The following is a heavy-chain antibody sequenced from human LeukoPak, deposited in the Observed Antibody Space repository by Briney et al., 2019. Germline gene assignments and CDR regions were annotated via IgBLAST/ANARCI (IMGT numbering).Heavy chain of an antibody. D-gene: IGHD1-26*01. J-gene: IGHJ4*02. V-gene: IGHV4-38-2*02. CDR3: ASLREEEWEPYDY. Sequence: SETLSLTCTVSGYSISSGYYWGWIRQPPGKGLEWIGSIYHSGSTYYNPSLKSRVTISVDTSKNQFSLKLSSVTAADTAVYYCASLREEEWEPYDYWGQGTLVTVSS. CDR2: IYHSGST. CDR1: GYSISSGYY.